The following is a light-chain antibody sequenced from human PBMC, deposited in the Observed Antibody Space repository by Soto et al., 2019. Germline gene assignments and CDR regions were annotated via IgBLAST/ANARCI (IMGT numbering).Light chain of an antibody. J-gene: IGKJ1*01. Sequence: TIMTRSPDTLSVSLWERATLSCRASQSLRSSLAWYQQKPGQAPRLLIYDASTRATGIPARFSGSGSGTDFTLTISGLQSEDFAVYYCQQYNNWPQTFGQGTKVDIK. CDR2: DAS. V-gene: IGKV3-15*01. CDR3: QQYNNWPQT. CDR1: QSLRSS.